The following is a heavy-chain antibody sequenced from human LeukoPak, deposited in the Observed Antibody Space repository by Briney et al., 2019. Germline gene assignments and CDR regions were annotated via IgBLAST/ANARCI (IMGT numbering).Heavy chain of an antibody. V-gene: IGHV4-59*08. Sequence: PSETLSLTCTVSGGSISPYYWSWIRQPPGKGLEWIGSIYYSGSTNYNPSLKSRVTMSVDTSKNQFSLKLSSVTAADTAVYYCVRVGATTSWYFDLWGRGTLVTVSS. CDR3: VRVGATTSWYFDL. CDR1: GGSISPYY. J-gene: IGHJ2*01. D-gene: IGHD1-26*01. CDR2: IYYSGST.